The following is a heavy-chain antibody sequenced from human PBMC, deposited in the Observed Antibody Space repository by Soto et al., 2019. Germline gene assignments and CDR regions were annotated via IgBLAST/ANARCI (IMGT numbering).Heavy chain of an antibody. Sequence: QVQLVQSGAEVKKPGASVKVSCKASGYTFTSYGISWVRQAPGQGLEWVGWISAYNGNTNYAQKLQGRVTMTTDTSTSTAYMELRSLRSDDTAVYYCARDLDDRWGGARYYYGMDVWGQGTTVTVSS. J-gene: IGHJ6*02. D-gene: IGHD3-10*01. V-gene: IGHV1-18*01. CDR2: ISAYNGNT. CDR1: GYTFTSYG. CDR3: ARDLDDRWGGARYYYGMDV.